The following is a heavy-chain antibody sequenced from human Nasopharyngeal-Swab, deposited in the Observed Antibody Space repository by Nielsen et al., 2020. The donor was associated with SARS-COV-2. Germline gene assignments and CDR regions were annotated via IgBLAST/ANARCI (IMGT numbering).Heavy chain of an antibody. V-gene: IGHV1-8*02. CDR2: MNPNSGNT. CDR3: ARGHPSSIVVVPAAIRPGFDT. J-gene: IGHJ5*02. CDR1: VYTFTRYG. Sequence: ASVKVSCKASVYTFTRYGINWVRQATGQGLEWMGWMNPNSGNTGYAQKFQGRVTMTRNTSISTAYMELSSLRSEDTAVYYCARGHPSSIVVVPAAIRPGFDTWGQGTLVTVSS. D-gene: IGHD2-2*02.